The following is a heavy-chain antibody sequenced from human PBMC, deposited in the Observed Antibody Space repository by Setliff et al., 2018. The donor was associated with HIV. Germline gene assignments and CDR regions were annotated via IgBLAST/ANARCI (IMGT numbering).Heavy chain of an antibody. D-gene: IGHD2-15*01. J-gene: IGHJ4*02. V-gene: IGHV4-34*01. CDR2: INHSGDT. CDR1: GVSFTGHY. Sequence: TSETLSLTCAVYGVSFTGHYWSWIRHPPGKGLEWIGEINHSGDTNYNPSLKSRVTISVDMSKNQFSLTLSSVTAVDTAVYYCARFCRGGSCPDYWGQGTLVTVSS. CDR3: ARFCRGGSCPDY.